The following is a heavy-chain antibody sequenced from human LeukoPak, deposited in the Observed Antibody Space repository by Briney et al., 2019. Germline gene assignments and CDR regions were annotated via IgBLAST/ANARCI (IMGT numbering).Heavy chain of an antibody. J-gene: IGHJ4*02. V-gene: IGHV1-2*02. D-gene: IGHD5-24*01. Sequence: ASVKVSCKASGYTFTGYYLHWVRQAPGQGLEWMGWIHPNSGGTNYAQKFQGRVTMTRDTSISTAYLDLSRLRSDDTAVYYCARVVVRDANNYKDYWGQGTLVTVPS. CDR1: GYTFTGYY. CDR3: ARVVVRDANNYKDY. CDR2: IHPNSGGT.